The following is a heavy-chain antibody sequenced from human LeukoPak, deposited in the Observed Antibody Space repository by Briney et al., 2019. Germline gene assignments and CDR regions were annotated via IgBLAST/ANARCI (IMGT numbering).Heavy chain of an antibody. J-gene: IGHJ4*02. D-gene: IGHD5-18*01. CDR2: IYYSGST. CDR3: ARGALDTKTRFDY. Sequence: SETLSLTCTVSGGSISGYYWSWIRQPPGKGLEWIGYIYYSGSTKYNPSLKSRVTVSVDASKNQFSLRLSSLTAADTAVYYCARGALDTKTRFDYWGQGTLVTVSS. CDR1: GGSISGYY. V-gene: IGHV4-59*01.